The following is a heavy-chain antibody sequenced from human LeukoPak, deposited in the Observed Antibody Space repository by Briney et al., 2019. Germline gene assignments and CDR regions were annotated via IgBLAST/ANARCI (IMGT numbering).Heavy chain of an antibody. CDR1: GGSISSSSYY. CDR2: IYYSGST. D-gene: IGHD1/OR15-1a*01. CDR3: ARSKGNNYFDY. J-gene: IGHJ4*02. Sequence: SETLSLTCTVSGGSISSSSYYWGWIRQPPGKGLEWIGSIYYSGSTYYNPSLKSRVTISVDTSKNQFSLKLSSVTAADTAVYYCARSKGNNYFDYWGQGTLVTVSS. V-gene: IGHV4-39*01.